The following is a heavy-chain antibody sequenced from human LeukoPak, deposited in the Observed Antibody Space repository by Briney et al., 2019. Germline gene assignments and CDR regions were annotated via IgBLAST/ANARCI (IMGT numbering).Heavy chain of an antibody. Sequence: GGSLRLSCAASGFTFSSNYMSWVRQAPGKGLEWVSVIYSGGSTYYADSVKGRFTISRDNSKNTLYLQMNSLRAEDTAVYYCARHRLDYGSGSYLDYWGQGTLVTVSS. CDR3: ARHRLDYGSGSYLDY. CDR1: GFTFSSNY. V-gene: IGHV3-66*04. CDR2: IYSGGST. D-gene: IGHD3-10*01. J-gene: IGHJ4*02.